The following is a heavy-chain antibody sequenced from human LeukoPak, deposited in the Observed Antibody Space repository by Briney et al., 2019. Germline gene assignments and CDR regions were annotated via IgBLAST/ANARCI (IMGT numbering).Heavy chain of an antibody. CDR2: ITGSSSAT. Sequence: AGGSLRLSCITSGLTFSDYSMDWVRQAPGKGLEWVSYITGSSSATYYAESVKGRFTISRDNAKDSLYLQMNNLRAEDTAVYCGLLSFDGWGQGTLVTVSS. D-gene: IGHD3-3*01. CDR1: GLTFSDYS. J-gene: IGHJ4*02. V-gene: IGHV3-48*04. CDR3: LLSFDG.